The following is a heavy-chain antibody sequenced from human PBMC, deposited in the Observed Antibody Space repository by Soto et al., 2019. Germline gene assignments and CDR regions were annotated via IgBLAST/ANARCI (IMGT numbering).Heavy chain of an antibody. CDR1: GFTFSNYA. Sequence: VQLSESGGDLRQPGGSLRLSCAASGFTFSNYAMTWVRQTPGKGLEWVSGISASGGLKYYADSVQGLFTVSRDNSKNILYLQLYNLRDGDTALYYCAREVGAPSGWLDPWGQGTQVTVSS. J-gene: IGHJ5*02. CDR2: ISASGGLK. CDR3: AREVGAPSGWLDP. D-gene: IGHD1-26*01. V-gene: IGHV3-23*01.